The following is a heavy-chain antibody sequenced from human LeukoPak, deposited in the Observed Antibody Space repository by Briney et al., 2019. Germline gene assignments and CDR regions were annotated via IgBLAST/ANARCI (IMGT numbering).Heavy chain of an antibody. CDR2: ISYSGST. CDR1: GGSINNGGYY. V-gene: IGHV4-31*03. Sequence: SETLSLTCTVSGGSINNGGYYWSWIRQHPGKGLESIGYISYSGSTYYNPSLASRVTISVDTSKNQFSLKLSSVTAADTAVCYCARLAGFGELFKHDDYWGQGTPVTVSS. J-gene: IGHJ4*02. D-gene: IGHD3-10*01. CDR3: ARLAGFGELFKHDDY.